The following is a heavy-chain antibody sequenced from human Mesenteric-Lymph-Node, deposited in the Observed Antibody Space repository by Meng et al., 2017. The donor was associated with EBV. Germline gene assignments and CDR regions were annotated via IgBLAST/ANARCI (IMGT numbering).Heavy chain of an antibody. V-gene: IGHV4-34*01. CDR3: ARSGAIIGVQGAPDY. D-gene: IGHD3-10*01. Sequence: VQLQQWGAGLLRPSETLSLTCAVSGGSFGGYFWTWVRLAPGKGLEWIGEINQVGSTNYNPSLRSRVTISVDTSKTQFSLEVTSVTAADTAVYYCARSGAIIGVQGAPDYWGQGTLVTVSS. CDR2: INQVGST. J-gene: IGHJ4*02. CDR1: GGSFGGYF.